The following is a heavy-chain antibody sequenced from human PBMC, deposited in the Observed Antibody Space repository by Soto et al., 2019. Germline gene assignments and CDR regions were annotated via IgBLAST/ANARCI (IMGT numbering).Heavy chain of an antibody. CDR3: TTDRIGGTGLYY. D-gene: IGHD2-8*02. Sequence: GGSLRLSCAASGLTFTNAWMSWVRKAPGKGLEWVARIESAIDGGTSDYAAPAKGRFTISRDDSKNKLYLQMNSLKTEDTAVYYCTTDRIGGTGLYYWGQGTLVTVSS. J-gene: IGHJ4*02. V-gene: IGHV3-15*04. CDR2: IESAIDGGTS. CDR1: GLTFTNAW.